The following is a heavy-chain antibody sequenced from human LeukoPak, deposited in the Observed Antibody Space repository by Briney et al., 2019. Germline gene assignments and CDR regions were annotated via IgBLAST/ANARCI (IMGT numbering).Heavy chain of an antibody. J-gene: IGHJ3*02. V-gene: IGHV1-18*01. Sequence: GASVKVSCKVSGYTFTSYGISWVRQAPGQGLEWMGWISAYNGNTNYAQKLQGRVTMTTDTSTSTAYMELRSLRSDDTAVYYCARDHHLWFGELSPPPDAFDIWGQGTMVTVSS. D-gene: IGHD3-10*01. CDR2: ISAYNGNT. CDR1: GYTFTSYG. CDR3: ARDHHLWFGELSPPPDAFDI.